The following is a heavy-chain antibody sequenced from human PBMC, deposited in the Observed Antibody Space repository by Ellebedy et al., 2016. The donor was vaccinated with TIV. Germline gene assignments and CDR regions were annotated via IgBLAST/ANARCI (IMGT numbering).Heavy chain of an antibody. CDR2: VNWDGTIV. CDR3: AKDLTFGGGSPQDWDY. V-gene: IGHV3-43D*03. D-gene: IGHD3-16*01. J-gene: IGHJ4*02. Sequence: PGGSLRLSCAASGFKFDDYAMHWVRQRPGKGLEWVGLVNWDGTIVYYGDSVKGRFTISRDNSRSTLYLQMNSLRAEDTAVYYCAKDLTFGGGSPQDWDYWGQGTLVTVSS. CDR1: GFKFDDYA.